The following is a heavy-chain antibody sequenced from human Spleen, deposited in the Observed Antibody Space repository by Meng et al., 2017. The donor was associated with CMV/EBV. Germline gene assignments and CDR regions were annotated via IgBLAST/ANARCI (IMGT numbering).Heavy chain of an antibody. J-gene: IGHJ2*01. Sequence: VQVWGAGAGVVKPWGSLRFSCAGSGFTFSNAWMSWVRQAPGKGLEWVSVIYSGGSTYYADSVKGRFTISRDNSKNTLYLQMNSLRAEDTAVYYCVAGYSPFFRSDWYFDLWGRGTLVTVSS. CDR1: GFTFSNAW. V-gene: IGHV3-66*01. CDR2: IYSGGST. CDR3: VAGYSPFFRSDWYFDL. D-gene: IGHD6-13*01.